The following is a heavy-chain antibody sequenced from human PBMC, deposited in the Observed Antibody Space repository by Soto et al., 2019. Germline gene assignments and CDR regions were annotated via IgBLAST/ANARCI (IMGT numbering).Heavy chain of an antibody. D-gene: IGHD6-19*01. CDR1: GFTFSDYY. Sequence: QVQLVESGGGLVQPGGSLRLSCAASGFTFSDYYMSWIRQAPGKGLEWVSYISSSGSTIYYADSVKGRFTISRDNAKNSLYLQMNSQRAEDTAVYYCAREAVAGFYYYYGMDVWGQGTTVTVSS. CDR3: AREAVAGFYYYYGMDV. CDR2: ISSSGSTI. J-gene: IGHJ6*02. V-gene: IGHV3-11*01.